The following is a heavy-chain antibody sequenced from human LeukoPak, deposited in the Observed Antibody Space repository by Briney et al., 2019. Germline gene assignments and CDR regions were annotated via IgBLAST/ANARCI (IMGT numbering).Heavy chain of an antibody. J-gene: IGHJ4*02. CDR3: ARTYSSSDEFDY. D-gene: IGHD6-13*01. CDR1: GYTFTSYY. Sequence: GASVTVSCKASGYTFTSYYIHWVRLAPGQGLEWMGIINPSGGSTTYAQKFQGRVAMTRDTSTSRVYMEVSSLRSEDTAVYYCARTYSSSDEFDYWGQGTLVTVSS. CDR2: INPSGGST. V-gene: IGHV1-46*01.